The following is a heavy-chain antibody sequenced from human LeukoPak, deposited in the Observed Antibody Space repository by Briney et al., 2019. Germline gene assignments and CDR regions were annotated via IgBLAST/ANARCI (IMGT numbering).Heavy chain of an antibody. CDR1: GFTFSAYG. Sequence: PGGSLRLSCAASGFTFSAYGMSWVRQSPRKGLEWVSGVSGADGTTYYADSVKGRFTISRDNAKNSLYLQMNSLRAEDTAVYYCARAYYYGSGSYPDSWGQGTLATVSS. CDR2: VSGADGTT. D-gene: IGHD3-10*01. CDR3: ARAYYYGSGSYPDS. V-gene: IGHV3-23*01. J-gene: IGHJ5*01.